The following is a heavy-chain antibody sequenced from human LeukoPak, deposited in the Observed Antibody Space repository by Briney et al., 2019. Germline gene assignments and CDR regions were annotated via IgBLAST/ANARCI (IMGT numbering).Heavy chain of an antibody. CDR1: GGSISSGGYY. Sequence: SETLSLTCTVSGGSISSGGYYWSWIRQHPGKGLEWIGYIYYSGSTYYNPSLKSRVTISVDTSKNQFSLKLSSVTAADTAVYYCARTEVWQPVPIAYYYYYMDVWGKGTTVTVSS. D-gene: IGHD6-6*01. CDR2: IYYSGST. CDR3: ARTEVWQPVPIAYYYYYMDV. V-gene: IGHV4-31*03. J-gene: IGHJ6*03.